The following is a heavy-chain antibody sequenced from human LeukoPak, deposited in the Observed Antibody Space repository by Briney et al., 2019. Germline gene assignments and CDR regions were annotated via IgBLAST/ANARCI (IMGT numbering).Heavy chain of an antibody. J-gene: IGHJ4*02. CDR3: AAAEVAGTN. CDR2: IVVGSGNT. Sequence: SVKASCKTSGFSFNSSAIHWVRQARGQRLEWIGWIVVGSGNTNYAQKFQERVTITRDMSTTTAYMELNSVRSDDTAVYYCAAAEVAGTNWGQGTLVTVSS. CDR1: GFSFNSSA. V-gene: IGHV1-58*02. D-gene: IGHD1/OR15-1a*01.